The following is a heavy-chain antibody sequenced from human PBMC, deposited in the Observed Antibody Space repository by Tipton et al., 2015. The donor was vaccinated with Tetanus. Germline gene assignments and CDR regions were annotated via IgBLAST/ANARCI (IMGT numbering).Heavy chain of an antibody. J-gene: IGHJ3*02. CDR1: GYSFTSYW. CDR2: IYPGDSDT. D-gene: IGHD5-18*01. CDR3: ARQWRRLWLRGVLPAPYAFDI. V-gene: IGHV5-51*01. Sequence: QLVQSGAEVKKPGESLKISCKGSGYSFTSYWIGWVRQMPGKGLEWMGIIYPGDSDTRYSPSFQGQVTISADKSISTAYLQWSSLKATDTAMYYCARQWRRLWLRGVLPAPYAFDIWGQGTMVTVSS.